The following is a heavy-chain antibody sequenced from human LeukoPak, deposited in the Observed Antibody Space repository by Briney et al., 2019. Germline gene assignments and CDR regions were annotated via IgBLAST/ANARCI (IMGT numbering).Heavy chain of an antibody. CDR1: RFSFASYG. D-gene: IGHD3-16*01. J-gene: IGHJ3*02. CDR3: AKGKINHDGAFDI. CDR2: ISGSIRGDGIT. V-gene: IGHV3-23*01. Sequence: GSLRLSCVASRFSFASYGVSWVRQVPGKGLEWVSDISGSIRGDGITNYADSVKGRFTISRDNSKKTLYLQMNSLRAEDTAVYYCAKGKINHDGAFDIWGQGTMVTVSS.